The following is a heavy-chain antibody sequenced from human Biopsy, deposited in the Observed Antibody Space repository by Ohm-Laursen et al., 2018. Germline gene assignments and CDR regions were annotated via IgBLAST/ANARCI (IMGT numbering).Heavy chain of an antibody. D-gene: IGHD2-15*01. CDR3: ARDCNGDNCGVDF. CDR2: IIPLIGLT. J-gene: IGHJ4*02. V-gene: IGHV1-69*10. CDR1: GGTSSNFA. Sequence: SVKVSCKASGGTSSNFAINWVRQAPGQGLECMGGIIPLIGLTNYAQKFQGRVTITADKFTNTVYMELSSLRSDDTAVYFCARDCNGDNCGVDFWGQGTLVTVS.